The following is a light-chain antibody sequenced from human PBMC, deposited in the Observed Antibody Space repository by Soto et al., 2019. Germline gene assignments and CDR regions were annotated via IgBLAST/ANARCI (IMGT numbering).Light chain of an antibody. Sequence: QPVLTQSSSASASLGSSVKLTCTLSSGHSSYIIAWHQQQPGKAPRYLMKLEGSGSYNKGSGVPDRFSGSSSGADRYLTISNLQVEDEADYYCETWDSNTAVFGGGTQLTVL. CDR1: SGHSSYI. CDR2: LEGSGSY. CDR3: ETWDSNTAV. V-gene: IGLV4-60*02. J-gene: IGLJ7*01.